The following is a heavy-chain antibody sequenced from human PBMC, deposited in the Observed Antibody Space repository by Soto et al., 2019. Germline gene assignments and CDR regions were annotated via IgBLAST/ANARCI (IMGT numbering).Heavy chain of an antibody. CDR1: GGSLGSSSYY. CDR2: IYYSGNT. Sequence: LSLTCTVSGGSLGSSSYYWGWIRQSPGKGLEWIGNIYYSGNTFYNPSLKSRVTISVDTSKNQIYLHLSAVTAADTAIFYCASIAAPGTTHFDFWGQGTLVTVSS. J-gene: IGHJ4*02. CDR3: ASIAAPGTTHFDF. D-gene: IGHD6-13*01. V-gene: IGHV4-39*01.